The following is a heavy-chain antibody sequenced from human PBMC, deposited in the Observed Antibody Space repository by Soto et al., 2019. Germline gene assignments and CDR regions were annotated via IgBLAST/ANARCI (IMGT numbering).Heavy chain of an antibody. CDR1: GGSISSYY. D-gene: IGHD2-15*01. V-gene: IGHV4-59*01. Sequence: SETLSLTCTVSGGSISSYYWSWIRQPPGKGLEWIGYIYYSGSTNYNPSLKSRVTISVDTSKNQFSLKLSSVTAADTAVYYCARDVSVVAAARGGAFDIWGQGTMVTVSS. J-gene: IGHJ3*02. CDR3: ARDVSVVAAARGGAFDI. CDR2: IYYSGST.